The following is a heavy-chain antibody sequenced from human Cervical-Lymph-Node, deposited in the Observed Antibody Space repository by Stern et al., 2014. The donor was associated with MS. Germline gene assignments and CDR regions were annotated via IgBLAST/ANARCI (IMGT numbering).Heavy chain of an antibody. CDR1: GFTFSSYS. V-gene: IGHV3-48*02. Sequence: EVQLVESGGGLVQPGGSLRLSCAASGFTFSSYSMKWVRQAPGKGLEWVSYISSSSSTIYYADSVKGRFTISRDNAKNARYLQMNSLRDEDTAVYYCARVTGVRFHFMDVWGQGTTVTVSS. CDR3: ARVTGVRFHFMDV. D-gene: IGHD2-21*02. CDR2: ISSSSSTI. J-gene: IGHJ6*02.